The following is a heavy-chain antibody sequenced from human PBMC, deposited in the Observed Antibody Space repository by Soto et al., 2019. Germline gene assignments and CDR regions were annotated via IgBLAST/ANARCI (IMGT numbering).Heavy chain of an antibody. CDR3: ARIGRGYSYGYYFDY. Sequence: QVQLQESGPGLVKPSQTLSLTCTVSGGSISSGGYYWSWIRQHPGKGLEWIGYIYYSGSTYYNPSLKSRVTISVHTSKNQFSLKLSSVTAADTAVYYCARIGRGYSYGYYFDYWGQGTLVTVSS. CDR2: IYYSGST. D-gene: IGHD5-18*01. J-gene: IGHJ4*02. V-gene: IGHV4-31*03. CDR1: GGSISSGGYY.